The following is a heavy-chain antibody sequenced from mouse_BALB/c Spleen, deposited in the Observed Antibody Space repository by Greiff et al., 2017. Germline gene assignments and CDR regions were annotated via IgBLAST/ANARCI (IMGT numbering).Heavy chain of an antibody. CDR2: ISYSGST. D-gene: IGHD2-3*01. J-gene: IGHJ3*01. Sequence: ESGPGLVKPSQSLSLTCTVTGYSITSDYAWNWIRQFPGNKLEWMGYISYSGSTSYNPSLKSRISITRDTSKNQFFLQLNSVTTEDTATYYCARGGLLRGSWFAYWGQGTLVTVSA. V-gene: IGHV3-2*02. CDR1: GYSITSDYA. CDR3: ARGGLLRGSWFAY.